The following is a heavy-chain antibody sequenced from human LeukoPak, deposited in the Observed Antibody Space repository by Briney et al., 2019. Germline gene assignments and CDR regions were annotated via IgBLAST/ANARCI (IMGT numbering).Heavy chain of an antibody. D-gene: IGHD5-18*01. CDR3: VRGYNSFDI. V-gene: IGHV3-72*01. CDR2: STNKATGFIT. J-gene: IGHJ3*02. CDR1: GFTFSDHY. Sequence: GGSLRLPCAASGFTFSDHYMDWVRQAPGKGLEWVARSTNKATGFITLYAASVRGRFTISRDVSENSLYLQMNSLKTEDTAVYYCVRGYNSFDICGQGTMVTVSS.